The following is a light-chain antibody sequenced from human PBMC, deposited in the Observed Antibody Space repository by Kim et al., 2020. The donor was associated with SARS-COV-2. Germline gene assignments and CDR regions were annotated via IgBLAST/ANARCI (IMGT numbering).Light chain of an antibody. CDR3: QVWDGITDHAV. Sequence: PEQSARCAGVGNKIRGKVLNWYQKNTGQAPVLIICYGSHRPSGIRERFSGSNSGNTATLTISRVEAGDEVDYNCQVWDGITDHAVFGGGTQLTVL. J-gene: IGLJ2*01. CDR2: YGS. V-gene: IGLV3-21*04. CDR1: KIRGKV.